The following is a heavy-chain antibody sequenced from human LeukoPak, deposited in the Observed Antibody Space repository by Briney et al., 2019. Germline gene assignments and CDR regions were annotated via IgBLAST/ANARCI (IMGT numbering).Heavy chain of an antibody. J-gene: IGHJ5*02. CDR1: GGSFSGYY. CDR3: ARGSMIGWFDP. V-gene: IGHV4-34*01. CDR2: INHSGST. D-gene: IGHD3-16*01. Sequence: PSETLSLTCAVYGGSFSGYYWSWIRQPPGKGLEWIGEINHSGSTNYNPSLKSRVTISVDTSKNQFSLKLSSVTAADTAVYYCARGSMIGWFDPWGQGTLVTVSS.